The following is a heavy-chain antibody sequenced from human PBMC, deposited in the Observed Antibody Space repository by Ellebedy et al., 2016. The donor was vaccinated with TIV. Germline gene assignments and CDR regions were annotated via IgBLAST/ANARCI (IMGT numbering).Heavy chain of an antibody. Sequence: AASVKVSCKASGYAFDRYIISWVRQAPGQGLEWMGWISAYTGDTKYAQKFRGRVTLTTDTPTSTAYMDLRRLTSDDTAVYYCARDMVQGMVARYLWFDYWGQGTLVTVSS. CDR1: GYAFDRYI. CDR3: ARDMVQGMVARYLWFDY. D-gene: IGHD2-15*01. J-gene: IGHJ4*02. V-gene: IGHV1-18*01. CDR2: ISAYTGDT.